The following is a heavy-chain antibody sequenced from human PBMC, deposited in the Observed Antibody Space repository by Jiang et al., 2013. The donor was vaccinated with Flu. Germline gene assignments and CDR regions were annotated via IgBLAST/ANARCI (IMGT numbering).Heavy chain of an antibody. J-gene: IGHJ3*02. CDR3: ATASPVSTMIVVVTKSDAFDI. V-gene: IGHV1-24*01. CDR1: GYTLTELS. Sequence: KKPGASVKVSCKVSGYTLTELSMHWVRQAPGKGLEWMGGFDPEDGETIYAQKFQGRVTMTEDTSTDTAYMELSSLRSEDTAVYYCATASPVSTMIVVVTKSDAFDIWGQGTMVTVSS. CDR2: FDPEDGET. D-gene: IGHD3-22*01.